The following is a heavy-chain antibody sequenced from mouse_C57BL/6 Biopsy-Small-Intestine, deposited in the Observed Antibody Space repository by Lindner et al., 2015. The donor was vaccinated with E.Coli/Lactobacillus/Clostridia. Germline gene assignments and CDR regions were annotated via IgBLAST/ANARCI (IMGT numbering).Heavy chain of an antibody. D-gene: IGHD1-1*01. CDR1: GFTFSDYG. CDR3: AREDYGGSYGWYFDV. V-gene: IGHV5-17*01. J-gene: IGHJ1*03. CDR2: ITSGSNAI. Sequence: VQLQESGGGLVKPGGSLKLSCAASGFTFSDYGMHWVRQAPEKGLEWVAYITSGSNAIYYADTVKGRFTISRDNAKNTLFLQMTSLRSEDTAMYYCAREDYGGSYGWYFDVWGTGTTVTVSS.